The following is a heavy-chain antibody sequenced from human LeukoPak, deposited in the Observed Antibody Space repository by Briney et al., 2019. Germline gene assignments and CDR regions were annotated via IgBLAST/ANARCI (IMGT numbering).Heavy chain of an antibody. Sequence: KPSETQSLTCTVSGGSFSSSSYYWGWIRQPPGKGLEWIGSSYYSGSTYYNPSLKSRVTISVDTSKNQFSLKLSSVTAADTAVYYCARHKGSGTGYNSPFNVFDYWGQGTLVTVSS. J-gene: IGHJ4*02. CDR1: GGSFSSSSYY. CDR3: ARHKGSGTGYNSPFNVFDY. CDR2: SYYSGST. V-gene: IGHV4-39*01. D-gene: IGHD3-10*01.